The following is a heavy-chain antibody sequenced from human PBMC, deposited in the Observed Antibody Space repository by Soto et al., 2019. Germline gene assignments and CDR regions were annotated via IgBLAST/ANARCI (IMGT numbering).Heavy chain of an antibody. V-gene: IGHV4-34*02. D-gene: IGHD3-9*01. Sequence: QVQLQQWGAGLLKPSETLSLTCAVYGGSFSGYYWTWIRQTPGKGLEWIGEINHNGDTNYNPSLKSRVTMSVETSKSQFSLNLSSVTAADTAVYYCEEGLRTGDYWGRGTPVTVSS. CDR1: GGSFSGYY. J-gene: IGHJ4*02. CDR3: EEGLRTGDY. CDR2: INHNGDT.